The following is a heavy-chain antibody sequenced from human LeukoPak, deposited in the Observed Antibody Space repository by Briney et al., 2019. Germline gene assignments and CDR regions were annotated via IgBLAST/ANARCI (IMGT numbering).Heavy chain of an antibody. CDR3: ARDLHSGQYSGSYLNPLGY. Sequence: PSETLSLTCTVSDYSISSGYYWGWIRQPPGKGLEWIGSIYHSGSTYYNPSLKSRVTISVDTSKNQFSLKLSSVTAADTAVYYCARDLHSGQYSGSYLNPLGYWGQGTLVTVSS. CDR2: IYHSGST. V-gene: IGHV4-38-2*02. CDR1: DYSISSGYY. D-gene: IGHD1-26*01. J-gene: IGHJ4*02.